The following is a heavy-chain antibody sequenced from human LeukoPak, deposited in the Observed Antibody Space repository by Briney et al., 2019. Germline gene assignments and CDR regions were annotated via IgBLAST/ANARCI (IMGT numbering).Heavy chain of an antibody. Sequence: AGGSLRLSCAASGFTVSSNYMSWVRQAPGKGLEWVSVIYSGGSTYYADSAKGRFTISRDNSKNTLYLQMNSLRTEDTAVYYCARDGRGDLTWIQLWSPFDYWGQGALVTVSS. V-gene: IGHV3-66*02. CDR3: ARDGRGDLTWIQLWSPFDY. CDR1: GFTVSSNY. J-gene: IGHJ4*02. CDR2: IYSGGST. D-gene: IGHD5-18*01.